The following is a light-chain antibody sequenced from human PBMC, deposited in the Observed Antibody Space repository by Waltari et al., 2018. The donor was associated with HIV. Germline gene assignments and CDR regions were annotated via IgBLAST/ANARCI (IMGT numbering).Light chain of an antibody. Sequence: SYELTQPPSVSVSPGQTASITCSGNKLGHKFVCWYQQRPGQSPVVVMYQDSRRPSGIPERVSGSNAVNTATLTISGTQAMDEADYYCQAWGSSPVFGGGTKLTVL. CDR3: QAWGSSPV. CDR2: QDS. J-gene: IGLJ2*01. CDR1: KLGHKF. V-gene: IGLV3-1*01.